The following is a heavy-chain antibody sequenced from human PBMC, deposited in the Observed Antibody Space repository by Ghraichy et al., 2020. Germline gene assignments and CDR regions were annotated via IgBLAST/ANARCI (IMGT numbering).Heavy chain of an antibody. CDR3: AIWGDRWGFDY. Sequence: GGSLRLSCRTSGFTFNKSWMTWVRQAPGKGLEWVSNIQKDGSDEYYLDSVKGRFTISRDNARNSLYLQMTSLRAEDTAVYYCAIWGDRWGFDYWGPGTLVSVSS. J-gene: IGHJ4*02. CDR2: IQKDGSDE. V-gene: IGHV3-7*01. CDR1: GFTFNKSW. D-gene: IGHD3-16*01.